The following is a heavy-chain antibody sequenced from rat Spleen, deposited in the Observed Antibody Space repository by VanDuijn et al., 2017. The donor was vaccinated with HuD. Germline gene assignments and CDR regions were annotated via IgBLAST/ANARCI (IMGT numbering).Heavy chain of an antibody. CDR2: INYSGST. CDR3: AREGATVDY. CDR1: GHSITTHY. J-gene: IGHJ2*01. Sequence: EVQLQESGPGPVKVSESLSLTCSVTGHSITTHYWDWIRKFPGNKMEWMGYINYSGSTTYNPSLKSRISITRDSSKNQFFLHLNSVTTEDTATYYCAREGATVDYWGQGVMVTVSS. D-gene: IGHD1-8*01. V-gene: IGHV3-1*01.